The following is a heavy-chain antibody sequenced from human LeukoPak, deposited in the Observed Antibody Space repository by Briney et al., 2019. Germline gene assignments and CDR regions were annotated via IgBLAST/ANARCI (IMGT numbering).Heavy chain of an antibody. J-gene: IGHJ4*02. CDR3: ARDGYYASGSHTAYFDY. Sequence: PSETLSLTCTVSGGSISSFYWSWLWQPPGKGLEWIGYIYYSGSTNYNPSLKSRVTISVDTSKNQFSLKLTSVTAADTAMYYCARDGYYASGSHTAYFDYWGQGTLVTVSS. CDR1: GGSISSFY. V-gene: IGHV4-59*01. D-gene: IGHD3-10*01. CDR2: IYYSGST.